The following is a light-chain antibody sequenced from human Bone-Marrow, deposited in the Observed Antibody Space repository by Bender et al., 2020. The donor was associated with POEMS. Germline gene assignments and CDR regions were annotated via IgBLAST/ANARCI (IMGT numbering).Light chain of an antibody. CDR2: DVT. J-gene: IGLJ3*02. Sequence: QSALTQPRSVSGSPGQSVTIPCTGTSSDVGGDNYVSWYQQHPGRAPKLMIYDVTYRPSGVPARFSGSNSGNTATLTISRVEAGDEADYYCQAWDSSSDQGVFGGGTKLTVL. V-gene: IGLV2-11*01. CDR1: SSDVGGDNY. CDR3: QAWDSSSDQGV.